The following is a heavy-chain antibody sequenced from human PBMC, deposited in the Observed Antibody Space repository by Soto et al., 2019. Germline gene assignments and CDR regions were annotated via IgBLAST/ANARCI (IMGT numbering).Heavy chain of an antibody. D-gene: IGHD2-21*02. J-gene: IGHJ6*02. CDR3: ARGGSKVVTPGVGYYGMDV. CDR2: IIPIFGTA. Sequence: QVQLVQSGAEVKKPGSSVKVSCKASGGTFSSYAISWVRQAPGQGLEWMGGIIPIFGTANYAQKFQGRVTITADESTSTAYMELSSLRSEDTAVYYCARGGSKVVTPGVGYYGMDVWGQGTTVTVSS. V-gene: IGHV1-69*01. CDR1: GGTFSSYA.